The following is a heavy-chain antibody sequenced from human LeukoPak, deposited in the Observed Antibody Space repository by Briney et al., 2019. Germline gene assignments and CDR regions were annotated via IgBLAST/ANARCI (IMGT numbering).Heavy chain of an antibody. V-gene: IGHV4-61*02. CDR2: IYTSGST. CDR3: ARDSAGYSSGWYEFDY. Sequence: SQTLSLTRSVSGGSISSGGYYWSWIRQPAGKGLEWIGRIYTSGSTNYSPSLKSRVTMSVDTSKHQFSLKLSSVTAADTAVYYCARDSAGYSSGWYEFDYWGQGTLVTVSS. J-gene: IGHJ4*02. D-gene: IGHD6-19*01. CDR1: GGSISSGGYY.